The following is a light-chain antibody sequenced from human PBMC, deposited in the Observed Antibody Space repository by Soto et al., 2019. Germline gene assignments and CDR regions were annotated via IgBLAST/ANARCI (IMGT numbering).Light chain of an antibody. J-gene: IGKJ2*01. Sequence: DVQMTQSPSSLSASVGDRVTITCRASQSISSYLNWYQQKPGKAAKLLIYAASSLQSGVPSRFSGRGSGPDFTLTISSLQPEDVATDYCQQSYCTPPTFGQGTKPETK. CDR3: QQSYCTPPT. V-gene: IGKV1-39*01. CDR1: QSISSY. CDR2: AAS.